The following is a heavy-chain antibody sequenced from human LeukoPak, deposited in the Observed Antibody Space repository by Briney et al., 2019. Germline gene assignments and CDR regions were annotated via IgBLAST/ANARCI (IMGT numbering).Heavy chain of an antibody. CDR1: GGSISSGGYS. CDR3: ARGLSGVAARPFDY. J-gene: IGHJ4*02. CDR2: IYHSGST. Sequence: SETLSLTCAVSGGSISSGGYSWSWIRQPPGKGLEWIGYIYHSGSTNYNPSLKSRVTISVDTSKNQFSLKLSSVTAADTAVYYCARGLSGVAARPFDYWGQGTLVTVSS. V-gene: IGHV4-30-2*01. D-gene: IGHD6-6*01.